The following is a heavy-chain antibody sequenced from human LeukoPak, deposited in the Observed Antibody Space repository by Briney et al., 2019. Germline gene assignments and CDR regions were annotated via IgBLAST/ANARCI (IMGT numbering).Heavy chain of an antibody. Sequence: GGSLRLSCAASGFIFSSYNLNWVRQAPGKGLEWVSYISSSGSTIYYADSVKGRFTISRDNAKNSLYLQMNSLRAEDTAVYYCAELGITMIGGVWGKGTTVTISS. D-gene: IGHD3-10*02. V-gene: IGHV3-48*04. CDR1: GFIFSSYN. CDR2: ISSSGSTI. J-gene: IGHJ6*04. CDR3: AELGITMIGGV.